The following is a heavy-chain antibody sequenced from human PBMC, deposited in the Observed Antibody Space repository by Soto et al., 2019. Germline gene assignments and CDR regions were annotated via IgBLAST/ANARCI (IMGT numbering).Heavy chain of an antibody. D-gene: IGHD5-18*01. CDR2: ISYDGSKK. CDR1: GFTFSSSG. Sequence: QVQLVESGGGVVQPGRSLRLSCAASGFTFSSSGMHWVRQAPGKGLEWVAVISYDGSKKYYGDSVKGRFTISRDNSKKTLYLQMNILRAADTAVYYCVKDQSRIHLWLDPEAFDIWGQGTMVTVSS. CDR3: VKDQSRIHLWLDPEAFDI. V-gene: IGHV3-30*18. J-gene: IGHJ3*02.